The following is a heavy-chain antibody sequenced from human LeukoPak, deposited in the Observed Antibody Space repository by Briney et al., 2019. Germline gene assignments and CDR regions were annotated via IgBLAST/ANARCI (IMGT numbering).Heavy chain of an antibody. CDR1: GGSFSGYY. V-gene: IGHV4-34*09. CDR2: NT. D-gene: IGHD3-3*01. J-gene: IGHJ2*01. CDR3: ARAILTPSGFVWHFDL. Sequence: SETLSLTCAVYGGSFSGYYWSWIRQHPGKGLEWIGYNTYYNPSLKSRVTISVDTSKSQFSLKLTSVTAADTAVYYCARAILTPSGFVWHFDLWGRGTLVTVSS.